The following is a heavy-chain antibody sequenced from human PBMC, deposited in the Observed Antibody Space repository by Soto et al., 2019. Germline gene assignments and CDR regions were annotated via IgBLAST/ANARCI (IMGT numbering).Heavy chain of an antibody. V-gene: IGHV3-30*18. CDR2: ISYDGSNK. CDR3: AKELRSTRYYSDY. CDR1: GFTFSSDG. J-gene: IGHJ4*02. D-gene: IGHD1-26*01. Sequence: GGSLRLSCAASGFTFSSDGMHWVRQAPGKGLEGVAVISYDGSNKYYAAYVTGRFTISRDNSKNTLHLQMNSLRAEDTAVYYCAKELRSTRYYSDYCGQATLVTVSS.